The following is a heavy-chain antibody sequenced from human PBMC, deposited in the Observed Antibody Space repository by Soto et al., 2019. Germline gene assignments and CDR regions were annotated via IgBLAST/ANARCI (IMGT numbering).Heavy chain of an antibody. J-gene: IGHJ4*02. Sequence: GGSLRLSCAASGFTFSSYGMHWVRQAPGKGLEWVAVIWYDGSNKYYADSVKGRFTISRDNSKNTLYLQMNSLRAEDTAVYYCASNTRYDPPDYWGQGTLVTVSS. CDR1: GFTFSSYG. D-gene: IGHD3-16*01. CDR3: ASNTRYDPPDY. CDR2: IWYDGSNK. V-gene: IGHV3-33*01.